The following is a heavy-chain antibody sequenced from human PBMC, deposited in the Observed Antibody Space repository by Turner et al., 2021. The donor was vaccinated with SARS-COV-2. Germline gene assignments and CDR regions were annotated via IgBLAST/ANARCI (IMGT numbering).Heavy chain of an antibody. CDR3: ARSSTSSNRFDY. J-gene: IGHJ4*02. CDR2: IYNSGNT. V-gene: IGHV4-31*03. D-gene: IGHD6-13*01. CDR1: GGSISSGGYY. Sequence: QVQLQESGPGLVKHSQTLSLTCTVSGGSISSGGYYWSWIRQHPGKGLEWIGYIYNSGNTYYTPSLKSRVTISVDSSKNQFSLKLSSVTAADTAVYFCARSSTSSNRFDYWGQGTLVTVSS.